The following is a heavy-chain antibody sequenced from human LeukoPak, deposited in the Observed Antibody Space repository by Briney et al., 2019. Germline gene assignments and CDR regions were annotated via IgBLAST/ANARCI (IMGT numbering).Heavy chain of an antibody. CDR1: GFSFGSSW. D-gene: IGHD1-26*01. CDR2: IKPGGSEK. CDR3: ARDWSWDAHAY. Sequence: GGSLRLSCAASGFSFGSSWMSWVRQAPGKGLEWVANIKPGGSEKYYVDSVKGRFTISRDNAKNSLYLQMNSLRAEDTAVYYCARDWSWDAHAYWAQGTLVTVSS. J-gene: IGHJ4*02. V-gene: IGHV3-7*01.